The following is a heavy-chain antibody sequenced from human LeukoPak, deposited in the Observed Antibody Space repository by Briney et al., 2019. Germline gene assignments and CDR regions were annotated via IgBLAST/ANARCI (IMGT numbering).Heavy chain of an antibody. Sequence: GGSLRLSCAASGFTFSSFWMHWARQTPGKGLVWVSRIKSDGSSTTYADSVKGRFTISRDNAKNTLYLQMNSLGAEDTAVYYCARGTGYCVFDYWGQGTLVTVSS. CDR2: IKSDGSST. CDR3: ARGTGYCVFDY. D-gene: IGHD3/OR15-3a*01. CDR1: GFTFSSFW. V-gene: IGHV3-74*01. J-gene: IGHJ4*02.